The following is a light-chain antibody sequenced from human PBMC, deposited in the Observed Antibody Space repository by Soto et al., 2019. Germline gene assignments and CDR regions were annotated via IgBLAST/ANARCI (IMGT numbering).Light chain of an antibody. V-gene: IGKV3-15*01. CDR3: LQYNNWPHT. Sequence: EIVMTQSPATLSVSPGERATLSCRASQSVSNNLAWYQQKPGQAPRLLIYGASTRATGIPARFSGSGSGTEFTLTISSLQSEDFAVYYCLQYNNWPHTFGQGTKLEIK. CDR2: GAS. J-gene: IGKJ2*01. CDR1: QSVSNN.